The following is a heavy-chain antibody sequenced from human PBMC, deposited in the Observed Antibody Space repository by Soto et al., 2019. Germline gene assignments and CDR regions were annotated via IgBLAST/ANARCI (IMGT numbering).Heavy chain of an antibody. V-gene: IGHV4-31*02. CDR2: IYYSGRT. CDR3: ARDQGYSGYDLGSSWYGDYYYGMHV. Sequence: KLCHRWTVSAGSLRSDRYYLSCLRHHTGKDLEWIGYIYYSGRTYYNTYLKKRVTISVDTSKKKLSLKMSSKTAADTAVYNCARDQGYSGYDLGSSWYGDYYYGMHVSGHGSTVTVS. J-gene: IGHJ6*02. CDR1: AGSLRSDRYY. D-gene: IGHD5-12*01.